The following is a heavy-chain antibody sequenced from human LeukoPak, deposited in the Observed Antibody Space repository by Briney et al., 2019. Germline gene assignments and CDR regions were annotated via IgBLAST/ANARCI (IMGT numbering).Heavy chain of an antibody. D-gene: IGHD6-19*01. CDR1: GGSISSSSYY. V-gene: IGHV4-39*01. J-gene: IGHJ3*02. CDR2: IYYSGST. CDR3: ARQRAVAGITDAFDI. Sequence: SETLSLTCTVSGGSISSSSYYWGWIRQPPGKGLEWIGSIYYSGSTYYNPSPKSRVTISVDTSKNQFSLKLSSVTAADTAVYYCARQRAVAGITDAFDIWGQGTMVTVSS.